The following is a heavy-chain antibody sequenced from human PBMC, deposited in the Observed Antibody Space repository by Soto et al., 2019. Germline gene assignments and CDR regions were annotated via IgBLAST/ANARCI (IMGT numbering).Heavy chain of an antibody. CDR1: GFTFSNYA. J-gene: IGHJ4*02. CDR2: ITGSGYDT. V-gene: IGHV3-23*01. D-gene: IGHD6-19*01. Sequence: EVQLLESGGGSVRPGGSLRLSCAASGFTFSNYAMGWVRQAPGKGPEWVSRITGSGYDTYYADSVKGRFTISRDNSKNTLSLQMNSLRVDDTAIYYCAKTITLSPSDDSRGRGALIDHWGQGTLVTVSS. CDR3: AKTITLSPSDDSRGRGALIDH.